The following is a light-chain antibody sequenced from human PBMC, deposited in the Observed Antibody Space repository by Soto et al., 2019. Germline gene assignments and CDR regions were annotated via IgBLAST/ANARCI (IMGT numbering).Light chain of an antibody. CDR2: KAS. CDR3: QHYNSYSEA. Sequence: DIQMTQSPSTLSGSVGDRVTITCRASQTISSWLAWYQQKPGKAPKLLIYKASTLKSWVPSRYSGSGSGTEFTLTISSLQPDDFATYYCQHYNSYSEAFGQRTKVELK. J-gene: IGKJ1*01. CDR1: QTISSW. V-gene: IGKV1-5*03.